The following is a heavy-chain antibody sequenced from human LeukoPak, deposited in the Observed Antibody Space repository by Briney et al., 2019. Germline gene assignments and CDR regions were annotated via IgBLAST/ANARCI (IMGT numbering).Heavy chain of an antibody. CDR2: INPNSGGT. V-gene: IGHV1-2*02. CDR1: GYTFTDYY. CDR3: AVVTPLPGY. Sequence: GASVKLSCKACGYTFTDYYMHWVRQAPGQGHEWMGWINPNSGGTNYAQKFQGRVTMTRDTSISTAHMELSRLRSDDTAVYYCAVVTPLPGYWGQGTLVTVSS. J-gene: IGHJ4*02. D-gene: IGHD4-23*01.